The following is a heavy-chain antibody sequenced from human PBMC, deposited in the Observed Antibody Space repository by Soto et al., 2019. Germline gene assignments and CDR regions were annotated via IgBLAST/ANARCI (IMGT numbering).Heavy chain of an antibody. Sequence: SETLSFTCSVSGGSISSGDNYWSWIRQPPGKGLEFIGYIYHSGHKYYNPSLKSRVAISVDTSKNQFSLKLSSVTAADTAIYYCARVFWSGSFRHAFDFWGQGTLVTVSS. CDR1: GGSISSGDNY. D-gene: IGHD3-3*01. V-gene: IGHV4-30-4*01. CDR2: IYHSGHK. J-gene: IGHJ3*01. CDR3: ARVFWSGSFRHAFDF.